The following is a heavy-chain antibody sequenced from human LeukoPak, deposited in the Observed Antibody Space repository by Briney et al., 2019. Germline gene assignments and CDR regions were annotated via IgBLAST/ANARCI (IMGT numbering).Heavy chain of an antibody. CDR2: ISGSGYST. Sequence: GGSLRLSCAASGFTFSYYAMSWVRQAPGKGLEWVSGISGSGYSTYYADSVKGRFTISRDNSKNTIYLQMNSLRAEDTAVYYCAKGVNTIFGVVIESFEYWGQGTLVTVSS. CDR3: AKGVNTIFGVVIESFEY. J-gene: IGHJ4*02. V-gene: IGHV3-23*01. D-gene: IGHD3-3*01. CDR1: GFTFSYYA.